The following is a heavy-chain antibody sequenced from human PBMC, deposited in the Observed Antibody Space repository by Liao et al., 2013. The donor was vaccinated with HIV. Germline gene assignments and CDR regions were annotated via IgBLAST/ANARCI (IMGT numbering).Heavy chain of an antibody. V-gene: IGHV4-39*07. CDR1: GASISTSTYY. J-gene: IGHJ4*02. Sequence: QLQLQESGPGLVKPSETLSLTCSVSGASISTSTYYWAWIRQPPGKGLQWIGSVYYRGSTYYYPSLKSRITISVDTSKNHFSLKLRSVTAADTAVYYCARDAGDYFFDSWGQGTLVTVSS. CDR3: ARDAGDYFFDS. D-gene: IGHD7-27*01. CDR2: VYYRGST.